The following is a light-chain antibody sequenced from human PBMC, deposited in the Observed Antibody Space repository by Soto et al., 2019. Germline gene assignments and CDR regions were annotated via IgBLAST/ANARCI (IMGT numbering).Light chain of an antibody. CDR1: QSVGAW. J-gene: IGKJ1*01. CDR3: QEYTSYSWT. V-gene: IGKV1-5*01. Sequence: DIQMTQSPSTLSASVGDRVTITCRASQSVGAWLAWYQQKPGKAPKFLIYDASNLESGVPSRFSDSGSGTEFTLTISSLQPDDFATYYCQEYTSYSWTFGQGTKVVIK. CDR2: DAS.